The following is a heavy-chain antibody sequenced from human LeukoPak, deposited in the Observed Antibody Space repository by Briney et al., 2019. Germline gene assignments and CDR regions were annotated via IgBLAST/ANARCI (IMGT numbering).Heavy chain of an antibody. V-gene: IGHV4-31*03. J-gene: IGHJ2*01. D-gene: IGHD3-10*01. CDR1: GDSIGSGDYY. CDR2: IYYSGST. CDR3: ARGGRGSGSDYWYFGL. Sequence: SQTLSLTCTVFGDSIGSGDYYWSWIRQHPGKGLEWIGFIYYSGSTYYNPSLKSRIALLVDTSRNQFSLRLSSVTAADTAVYYCARGGRGSGSDYWYFGLWGRGTLVTVSS.